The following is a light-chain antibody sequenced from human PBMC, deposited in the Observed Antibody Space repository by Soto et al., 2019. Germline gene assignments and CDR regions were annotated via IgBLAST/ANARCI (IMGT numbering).Light chain of an antibody. J-gene: IGLJ1*01. Sequence: QSALTQPRSVSGSPGQSVTISCTGTSSDVGAYNFVSWYQQHPGKAPKLMIYDVSKRPSGVPDRFSGSKSGNTASLTISGLQAEDEADSYCCSYAGSYTWVFGTGTKVSVL. CDR2: DVS. V-gene: IGLV2-11*01. CDR1: SSDVGAYNF. CDR3: CSYAGSYTWV.